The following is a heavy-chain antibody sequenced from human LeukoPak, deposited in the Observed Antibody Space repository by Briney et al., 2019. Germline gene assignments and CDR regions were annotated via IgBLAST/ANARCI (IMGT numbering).Heavy chain of an antibody. Sequence: GGSLRLSCATSGFTFSRYAMHWVRQAPGKGLEWVALISYDANIGSNKYYADSVKGRFTISRDNSENIVYLQMNNLRAEDTAVYYCAGRVTGYSSGYVYWGQGTLVTVSS. CDR1: GFTFSRYA. J-gene: IGHJ4*02. CDR3: AGRVTGYSSGYVY. D-gene: IGHD5-18*01. V-gene: IGHV3-30-3*01. CDR2: ISYDANIGSNK.